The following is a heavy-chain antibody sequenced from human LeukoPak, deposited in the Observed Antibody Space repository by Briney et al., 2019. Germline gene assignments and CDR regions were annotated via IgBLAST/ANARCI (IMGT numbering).Heavy chain of an antibody. CDR1: GFTFSSYS. V-gene: IGHV3-21*01. D-gene: IGHD3-22*01. J-gene: IGHJ4*02. CDR3: ARDWGHDNSAYYSFDY. Sequence: GGSRRLSCAASGFTFSSYSMNWVRQAPGKGLEWVSSISRSSTYIYYADSLRGRFTISRDNAKNSLHLQMDSLRAEDTAVYYCARDWGHDNSAYYSFDYWGQGTLVTVSS. CDR2: ISRSSTYI.